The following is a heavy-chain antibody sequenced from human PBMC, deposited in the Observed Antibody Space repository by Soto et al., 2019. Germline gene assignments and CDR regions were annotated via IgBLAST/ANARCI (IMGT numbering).Heavy chain of an antibody. V-gene: IGHV3-11*05. CDR1: GFTFSDYY. D-gene: IGHD6-19*01. J-gene: IGHJ6*02. CDR3: ARDGGIAVAGSDYYYGMDV. CDR2: ISSSSSYT. Sequence: GSLRLSCVASGFTFSDYYMSWIRQAPGKGLEWVSYISSSSSYTNYADSVKGRFTISRDNAKNSLYLQMNSLRAEDTAVYYCARDGGIAVAGSDYYYGMDVWGQGTTVTVSS.